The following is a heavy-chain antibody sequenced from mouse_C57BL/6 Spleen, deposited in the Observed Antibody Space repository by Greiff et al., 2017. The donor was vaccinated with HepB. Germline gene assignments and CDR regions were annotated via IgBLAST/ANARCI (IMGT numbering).Heavy chain of an antibody. CDR3: VREGDYSNPYYFDY. D-gene: IGHD2-5*01. Sequence: EVKVVESGGGLVQPKGSLKLSCAASGFTFNTYAMHWVRQAPGKGLEWVARIRSKSSNYATYYADSVKDRFTISRDDSQSMLYLQMNNLKTEDTAMYYCVREGDYSNPYYFDYWGQGTTLTVSS. CDR2: IRSKSSNYAT. V-gene: IGHV10-3*01. CDR1: GFTFNTYA. J-gene: IGHJ2*01.